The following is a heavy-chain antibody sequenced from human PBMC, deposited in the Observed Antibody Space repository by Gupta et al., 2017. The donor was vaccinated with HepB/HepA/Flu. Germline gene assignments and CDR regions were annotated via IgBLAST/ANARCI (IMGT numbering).Heavy chain of an antibody. V-gene: IGHV2-26*01. CDR3: ARITRKPGIAAAGPQYYFDY. D-gene: IGHD6-13*01. Sequence: QVTLKESGPVLVKPTETLTLTCTVSGFSLSNARMGVSWIRQPPGKALEWLAHIFSNDEKSYSTSLKSRLTISKDTSKSQVVLTMTNMDPVDTATYYCARITRKPGIAAAGPQYYFDYWGQGTLVTVSS. CDR1: GFSLSNARMG. J-gene: IGHJ4*02. CDR2: IFSNDEK.